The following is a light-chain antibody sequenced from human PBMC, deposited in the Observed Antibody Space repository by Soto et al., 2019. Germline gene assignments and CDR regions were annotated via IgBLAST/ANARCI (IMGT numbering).Light chain of an antibody. Sequence: EIVLTQSPASLSLSPGERATLSCRASQSVDSYLVWYQQKPGQAPRLLIFGASNRATGIPARFSGSGCGTDFTLTINSLEPEEFAVYYCQQRISWPITFGQGTRLQIK. CDR2: GAS. J-gene: IGKJ5*01. CDR1: QSVDSY. V-gene: IGKV3-11*01. CDR3: QQRISWPIT.